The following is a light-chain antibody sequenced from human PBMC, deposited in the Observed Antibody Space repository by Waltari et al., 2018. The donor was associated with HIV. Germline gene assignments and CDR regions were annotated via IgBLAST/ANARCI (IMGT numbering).Light chain of an antibody. V-gene: IGLV1-44*01. J-gene: IGLJ3*02. Sequence: QSVLTQPPSASGTPGQRVTISCSGDSANIGVSNVNWYQQLPGMAPKLLIFIDHQRPSGVPDRFSGSKSGTSASLTINGLQSEDEADYYCAAWDDRLNGPVFGGGTKLTVL. CDR2: IDH. CDR3: AAWDDRLNGPV. CDR1: SANIGVSN.